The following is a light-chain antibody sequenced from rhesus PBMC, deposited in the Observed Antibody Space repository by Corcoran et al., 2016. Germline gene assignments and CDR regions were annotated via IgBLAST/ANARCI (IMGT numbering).Light chain of an antibody. CDR3: QQCSSRPPT. CDR2: KAS. Sequence: DIQMTQSPSSLSASVGDTVTITCRASQGISSWLAWYQQKPGKAPKLLIYKASSLQSGVPSRFSGSGSGTDFTLTISSLQSEDFATYFCQQCSSRPPTFGQGPKVELK. CDR1: QGISSW. V-gene: IGKV1-22*01. J-gene: IGKJ1*01.